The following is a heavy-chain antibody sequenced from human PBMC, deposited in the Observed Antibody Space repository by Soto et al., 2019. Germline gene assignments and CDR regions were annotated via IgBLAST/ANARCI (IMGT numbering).Heavy chain of an antibody. CDR1: GFTFSSYA. J-gene: IGHJ5*02. Sequence: EVQLLESGGGLVQPGGSLRLSCAASGFTFSSYAMSWVRQAPGKGLEWVSGITGRGISTYYADSVKGRFTISRDNSKNTLYLQMNSLRAEDTAVYYCAKVAVARPRCDCFDPWGQGTLVTVSS. D-gene: IGHD6-19*01. V-gene: IGHV3-23*01. CDR2: ITGRGIST. CDR3: AKVAVARPRCDCFDP.